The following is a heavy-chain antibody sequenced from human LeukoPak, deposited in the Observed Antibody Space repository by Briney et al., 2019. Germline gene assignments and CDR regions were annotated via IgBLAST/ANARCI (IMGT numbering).Heavy chain of an antibody. CDR3: ARHTTRDWFDP. D-gene: IGHD1-1*01. V-gene: IGHV4-39*01. CDR2: IYYSGST. CDR1: GGSFDGYY. Sequence: SETLSLTCAVFGGSFDGYYWSWIRQSPGKGLEWIGSIYYSGSTYYNPSLKSRVTISVDTSKNQFSLKLSSVPAADTAVYYCARHTTRDWFDPWGQGTLVTVSS. J-gene: IGHJ5*02.